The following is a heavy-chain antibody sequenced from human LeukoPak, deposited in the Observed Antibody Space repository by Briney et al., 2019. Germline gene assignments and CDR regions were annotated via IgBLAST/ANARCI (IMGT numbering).Heavy chain of an antibody. Sequence: PGGSLRLSCAASGFTFSSYAMHWVRQAPDKGLEWVAVISYDGSNKYYADSVKGRFTISRDNSKNTLYLQMNSLRAEDTAVYYCARSGSPDYWGQGTLVTVSS. CDR3: ARSGSPDY. CDR1: GFTFSSYA. CDR2: ISYDGSNK. V-gene: IGHV3-30-3*01. D-gene: IGHD5-12*01. J-gene: IGHJ4*02.